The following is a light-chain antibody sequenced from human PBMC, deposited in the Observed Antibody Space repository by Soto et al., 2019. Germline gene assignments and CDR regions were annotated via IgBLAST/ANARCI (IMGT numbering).Light chain of an antibody. J-gene: IGKJ1*01. V-gene: IGKV1-5*01. CDR1: QSVSDW. Sequence: IQITQSPSTLSASVGDRVIITCRASQSVSDWLAWYQQKPGKAPKLLIFDASSLETGVPSRFSGSGSGTEFTLTISSLQPDDFATYFCQHYHSYPWTFGQGTKVDIK. CDR3: QHYHSYPWT. CDR2: DAS.